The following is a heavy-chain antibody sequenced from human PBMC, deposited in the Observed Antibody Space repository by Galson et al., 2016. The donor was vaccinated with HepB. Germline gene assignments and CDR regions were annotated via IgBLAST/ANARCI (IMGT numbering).Heavy chain of an antibody. J-gene: IGHJ6*04. CDR1: GXXFSXXX. CDR3: ARDNFYYATMDV. Sequence: SLRLSCAASGXXFSXXXMHXXXQAXGKGLEXVAVTWHDGSKKYYADSVKGRFTISRDNSNNTLSLQMTSLGAEDTATYYCARDNFYYATMDVWGTGTTVXVSS. D-gene: IGHD3-10*01. CDR2: TWHDGSKK. V-gene: IGHV3-33*01.